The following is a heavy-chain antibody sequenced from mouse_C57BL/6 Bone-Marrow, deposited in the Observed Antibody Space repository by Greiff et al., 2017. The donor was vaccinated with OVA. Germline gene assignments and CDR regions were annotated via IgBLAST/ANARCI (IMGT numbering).Heavy chain of an antibody. CDR2: ISSGGDYI. V-gene: IGHV5-9-1*02. D-gene: IGHD1-1*01. Sequence: EVKVVESGEGLVKPGGSLKLSCAASRFTFSSYAMSWVRQTPEKRLEWVAYISSGGDYIYYADTVKGRFTISRDNARKTLYLQMSSLKSEDTAMYYCTREGGFTTVVPFDYWGQGTTLTVSS. CDR1: RFTFSSYA. J-gene: IGHJ2*01. CDR3: TREGGFTTVVPFDY.